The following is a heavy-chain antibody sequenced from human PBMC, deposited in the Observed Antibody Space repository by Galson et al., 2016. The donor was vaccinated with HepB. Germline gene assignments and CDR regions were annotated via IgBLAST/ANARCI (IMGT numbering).Heavy chain of an antibody. CDR1: GFTFSDSY. V-gene: IGHV3-11*01. D-gene: IGHD2-2*01. Sequence: SLRLSCAASGFTFSDSYMVWIRLAPGRGLEWVSYITASSTTKYYADSVRGRFTISRDNAKNSLYLQMNNLRAEDTAVYYCRTNAYWGQGTLVTVSS. J-gene: IGHJ4*02. CDR2: ITASSTTK. CDR3: RTNAY.